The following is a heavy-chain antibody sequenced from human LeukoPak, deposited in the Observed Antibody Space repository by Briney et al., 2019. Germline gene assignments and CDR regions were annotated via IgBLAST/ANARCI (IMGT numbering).Heavy chain of an antibody. Sequence: GGSLRLSCAASGFTFNDYGMHWVRQAPGKSLEWVSLISGDGGTTYYADSVKGRFTISRDNSKSSLYLQMNSLRTEDTAFYYCAKDSGYGSGNAYYYYMDVWAKGTMVTVSS. D-gene: IGHD3-10*01. J-gene: IGHJ6*03. CDR3: AKDSGYGSGNAYYYYMDV. V-gene: IGHV3-43*02. CDR2: ISGDGGTT. CDR1: GFTFNDYG.